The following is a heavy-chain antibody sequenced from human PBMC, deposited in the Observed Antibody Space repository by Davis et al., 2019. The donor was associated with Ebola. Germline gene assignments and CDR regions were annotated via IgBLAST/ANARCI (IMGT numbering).Heavy chain of an antibody. J-gene: IGHJ6*04. CDR1: GFTYSNYA. Sequence: GGSLRLSCAASGFTYSNYAMSWVRQAPGKGLAWVSAISGSGGSTYYADSVKGRFTISRDNSKKTLYLQMNSLRAEDTAVYYCAKSGLSFGVVKYHYGMDVWGKGTTVTVSS. CDR2: ISGSGGST. V-gene: IGHV3-23*01. D-gene: IGHD3-3*01. CDR3: AKSGLSFGVVKYHYGMDV.